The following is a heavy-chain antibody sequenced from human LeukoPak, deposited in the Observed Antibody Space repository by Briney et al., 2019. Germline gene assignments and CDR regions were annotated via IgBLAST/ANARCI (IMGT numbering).Heavy chain of an antibody. CDR2: ISAYNGNT. J-gene: IGHJ4*02. D-gene: IGHD2-15*01. Sequence: ASVKVSCKASGYTFTSYGISWVRQAPGQGLEWMGWISAYNGNTNYAQKLQGRVTMTTDTSSSTAYMELRSLRSDDTAAYYCARGPVGYCSGGSCTRYFDYWGQGTLVTVSS. V-gene: IGHV1-18*04. CDR1: GYTFTSYG. CDR3: ARGPVGYCSGGSCTRYFDY.